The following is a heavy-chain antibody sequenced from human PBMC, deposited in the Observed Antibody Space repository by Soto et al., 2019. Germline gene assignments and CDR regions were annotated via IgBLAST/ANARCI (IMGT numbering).Heavy chain of an antibody. J-gene: IGHJ6*02. V-gene: IGHV4-30-4*01. Sequence: SETLSLTCTVSGGSISSGDYYWSWIRQPPGKGLEWVGYSYYIGSTYYNPSLKSRVTISVDTSKNQFSLKLSSVTAADTAVYYCARGLRVGARYFDWLFTKPYGMDIWGQGTRVTVSS. CDR2: SYYIGST. CDR3: ARGLRVGARYFDWLFTKPYGMDI. D-gene: IGHD3-9*01. CDR1: GGSISSGDYY.